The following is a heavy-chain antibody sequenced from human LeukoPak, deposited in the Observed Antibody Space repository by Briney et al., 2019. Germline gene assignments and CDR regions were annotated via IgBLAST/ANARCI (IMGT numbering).Heavy chain of an antibody. Sequence: SETLSLTCTVPGYSISSGYYWAWMRQPPGKGLEWIGSINHSGSTYYNPSLKSRVTVSVDTSKNQVSLRLSSVTAADTAVYYCARVCSSGRCLDYWGQGTLVTVSS. CDR2: INHSGST. D-gene: IGHD2-15*01. J-gene: IGHJ4*02. V-gene: IGHV4-38-2*02. CDR3: ARVCSSGRCLDY. CDR1: GYSISSGYY.